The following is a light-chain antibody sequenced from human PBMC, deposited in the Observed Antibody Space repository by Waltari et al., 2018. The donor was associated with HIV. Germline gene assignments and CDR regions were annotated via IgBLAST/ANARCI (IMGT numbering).Light chain of an antibody. Sequence: QSALTQPPSASGSLGQSVTIPCTGSSSATGAYDSVSWFQQHPHSAPKLLLYEVTKRPSGVPDRFSGSRSGDTAFLSVSGLQPDDSAAYFCSSYGDNIRVLFGGGTNLTVL. CDR1: SSATGAYDS. CDR2: EVT. J-gene: IGLJ2*01. V-gene: IGLV2-8*01. CDR3: SSYGDNIRVL.